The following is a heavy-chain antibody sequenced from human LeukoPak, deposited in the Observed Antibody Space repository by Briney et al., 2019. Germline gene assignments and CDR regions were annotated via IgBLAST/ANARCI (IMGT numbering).Heavy chain of an antibody. CDR3: ARRVLRYYYYGMDV. Sequence: PGGSLRLSCAASGFTLSSYWMSWVRQAPGKGLEWVANINEDGSEKYSVDSVKGRFTISRDNAKNSLYLQMDSLRAEDTAVYYCARRVLRYYYYGMDVWGQGTSVTVSS. D-gene: IGHD2-8*01. J-gene: IGHJ6*02. CDR1: GFTLSSYW. CDR2: INEDGSEK. V-gene: IGHV3-7*03.